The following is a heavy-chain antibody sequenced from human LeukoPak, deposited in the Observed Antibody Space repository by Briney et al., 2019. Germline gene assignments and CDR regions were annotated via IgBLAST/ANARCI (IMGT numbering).Heavy chain of an antibody. D-gene: IGHD2-2*01. V-gene: IGHV4-39*07. CDR3: ARRSSTRAPFDY. J-gene: IGHJ4*02. CDR2: IYYSGST. CDR1: GGSISSSSYY. Sequence: NPSETLSLTCTVSGGSISSSSYYWGWIRQPPGKGLEWIGSIYYSGSTYYNPSLKSRVTISVDTSKNQFSLKLSSVTAADTAVYYCARRSSTRAPFDYWGQGTLVTVSS.